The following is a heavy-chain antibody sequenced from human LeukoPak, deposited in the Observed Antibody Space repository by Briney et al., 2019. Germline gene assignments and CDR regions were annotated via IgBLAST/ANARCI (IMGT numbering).Heavy chain of an antibody. Sequence: ASVKVSCKASGYTFTSYDINWVRQATGQGLEWMGWMNPNSGNTGYAQKFQGRVTITADESTSTAYMELSSLRSEDTAVYYCASDRGSYARGFVDSWGQLSLVTVSS. D-gene: IGHD1-26*01. CDR1: GYTFTSYD. V-gene: IGHV1-8*01. CDR3: ASDRGSYARGFVDS. J-gene: IGHJ4*02. CDR2: MNPNSGNT.